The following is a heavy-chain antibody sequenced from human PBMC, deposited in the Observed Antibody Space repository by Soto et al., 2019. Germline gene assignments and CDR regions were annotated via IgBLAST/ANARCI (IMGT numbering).Heavy chain of an antibody. D-gene: IGHD3-22*01. CDR1: GGTFSSYA. CDR2: IIPIFGTA. J-gene: IGHJ3*02. Sequence: SVKVSCKASGGTFSSYAISWVRQDPGQGLEWMGGIIPIFGTANYAQKFQGRVTITADESTSTAYMELSSLRSEDTAGYYCARSSITMIVVVIREFGAFDIWGQGTMVTVSS. V-gene: IGHV1-69*13. CDR3: ARSSITMIVVVIREFGAFDI.